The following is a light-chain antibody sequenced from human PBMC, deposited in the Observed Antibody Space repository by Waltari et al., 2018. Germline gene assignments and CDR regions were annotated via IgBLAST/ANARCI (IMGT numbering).Light chain of an antibody. V-gene: IGKV3-20*01. J-gene: IGKJ1*01. CDR2: GVS. CDR3: QHYGGFPWS. Sequence: DTLLTQSPGTLSLSPGERATLSCRASRTVYSDYLAWYQQKSGQAPSLLIDGVSNRATGVADRCSGSGSGTDFYLTITRLEPEDAAVYFCQHYGGFPWSFGQGTKVEIK. CDR1: RTVYSDY.